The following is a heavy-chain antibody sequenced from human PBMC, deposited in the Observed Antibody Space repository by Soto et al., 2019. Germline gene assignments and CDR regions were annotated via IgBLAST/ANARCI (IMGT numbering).Heavy chain of an antibody. CDR2: IWYDGSNK. CDR3: ARGDCTGAYCYSWPFNYGVDV. Sequence: GGSLRLSCTTSGFTFNTYGMYWVRQAPGKGLEWVVIIWYDGSNKYYGDSVKGRFTISRDNSKNTLYLQMTSLRAEDTALYYCARGDCTGAYCYSWPFNYGVDVWGQGTTVTVSS. CDR1: GFTFNTYG. D-gene: IGHD2-15*01. V-gene: IGHV3-33*08. J-gene: IGHJ6*02.